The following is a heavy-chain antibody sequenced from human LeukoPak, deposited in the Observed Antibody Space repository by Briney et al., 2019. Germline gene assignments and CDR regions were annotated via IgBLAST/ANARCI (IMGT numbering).Heavy chain of an antibody. V-gene: IGHV1-2*02. CDR1: GYTFTGYY. Sequence: RGASVKVSCKASGYTFTGYYMHWVRQAPGQGLEWMGWINPNSGGTNYAQKFQGRVTMTRDTSISTAYMELSRLRSDDTAVYYCARGEAVAGRVYNWFDPWGQGTLVTVSS. CDR2: INPNSGGT. CDR3: ARGEAVAGRVYNWFDP. D-gene: IGHD6-19*01. J-gene: IGHJ5*02.